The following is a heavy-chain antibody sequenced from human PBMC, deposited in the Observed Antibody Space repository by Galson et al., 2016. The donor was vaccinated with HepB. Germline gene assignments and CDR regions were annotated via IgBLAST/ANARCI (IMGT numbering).Heavy chain of an antibody. CDR3: SRHDSAIFHH. Sequence: ETLSLTCTVSGVSISDYYWSWIRQSPGKGLEWIGYVSHSGDTSYNPSLKSRVTMSVDTSKNQFSLNLSSVPAADSAVYYCSRHDSAIFHHWGPGTLVTVSS. CDR1: GVSISDYY. D-gene: IGHD2-21*02. V-gene: IGHV4-59*08. J-gene: IGHJ1*01. CDR2: VSHSGDT.